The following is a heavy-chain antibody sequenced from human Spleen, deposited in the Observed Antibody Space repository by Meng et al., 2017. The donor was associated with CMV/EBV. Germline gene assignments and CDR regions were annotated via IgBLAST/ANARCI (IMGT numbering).Heavy chain of an antibody. V-gene: IGHV4-4*07. Sequence: SETLSLTCTVSGGSISSYYWSWIRQPAGKGLEWIGRIYTSGSTNYNPSLKSRVTISVDTSKNQFSLKLSSVTAADTAVYYCAREENCGGDCYSDYWGQGTLVTVSS. CDR1: GGSISSYY. D-gene: IGHD2-21*01. CDR3: AREENCGGDCYSDY. CDR2: IYTSGST. J-gene: IGHJ4*02.